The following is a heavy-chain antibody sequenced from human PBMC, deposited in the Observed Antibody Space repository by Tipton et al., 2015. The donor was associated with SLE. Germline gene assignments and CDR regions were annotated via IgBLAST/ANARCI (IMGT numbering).Heavy chain of an antibody. CDR1: GYTFTSYD. CDR2: MNPNSGNT. Sequence: QSGPEVKKPGASVKVSCKASGYTFTSYDINWVRQATGKGLEWMGWMNPNSGNTGYAQKFQGRVTITRNTSISTAYMELSSLRSEDTAVYYCAGDLTEQGGMDVWGQGTTVTVSS. D-gene: IGHD1-26*01. J-gene: IGHJ6*02. CDR3: AGDLTEQGGMDV. V-gene: IGHV1-8*01.